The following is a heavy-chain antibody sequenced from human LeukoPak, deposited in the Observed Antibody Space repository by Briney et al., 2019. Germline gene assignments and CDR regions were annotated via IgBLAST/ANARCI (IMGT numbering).Heavy chain of an antibody. J-gene: IGHJ4*02. CDR2: IKQDGSEK. D-gene: IGHD2-15*01. Sequence: GGSVRVSCAAAGVTFSNYWMSWVRQAPGKGLEWVANIKQDGSEKYYVDSVKGRFTISRDNAKNSLYLQMNSLRAEDTAVYYCAREEHCSGGSCYSLDYWGQGTLVTVSS. CDR3: AREEHCSGGSCYSLDY. V-gene: IGHV3-7*01. CDR1: GVTFSNYW.